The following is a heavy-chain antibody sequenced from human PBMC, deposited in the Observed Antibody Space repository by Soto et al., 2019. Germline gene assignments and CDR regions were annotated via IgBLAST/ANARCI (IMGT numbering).Heavy chain of an antibody. V-gene: IGHV1-3*01. J-gene: IGHJ5*02. CDR2: VNAGLGNT. D-gene: IGHD2-15*01. Sequence: QVQLVQSGTEVKKPGASVRISCKASGYTFNAYAIYWVRQAPGQSLEWMGWVNAGLGNTEYAQQFQGRVTITRDTYTNTTYMELTSLTSEDTAVYYCARGGYCSGCRCYIWFAPWGQGTLVTVSS. CDR3: ARGGYCSGCRCYIWFAP. CDR1: GYTFNAYA.